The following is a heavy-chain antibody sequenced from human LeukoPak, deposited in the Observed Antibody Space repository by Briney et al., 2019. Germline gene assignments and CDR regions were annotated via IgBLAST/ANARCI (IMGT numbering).Heavy chain of an antibody. V-gene: IGHV3-30*18. Sequence: GGSLRLSCAASGFTFSSYGMHWVRQAPGKGLEWVAVISSDGNNKNYVDSVKGRFTFSRDNSKNTLYLQMNSLRAEDTAVYYCAKGNDIGGYSSPHFDYWGQGTLVTVSS. D-gene: IGHD3-22*01. CDR3: AKGNDIGGYSSPHFDY. J-gene: IGHJ4*02. CDR2: ISSDGNNK. CDR1: GFTFSSYG.